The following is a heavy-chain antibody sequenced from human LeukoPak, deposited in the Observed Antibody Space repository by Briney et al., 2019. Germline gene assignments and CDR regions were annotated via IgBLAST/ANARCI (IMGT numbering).Heavy chain of an antibody. Sequence: VASVKISCKASGYSFNDHHILWVRQAHGQGLEWMGWIHPNGRDTKYAQKFQGRMTMTTDTSITTAYMELNRVTSDDTAIYYCSGHYGPGPVWGQGTLVTASS. CDR1: GYSFNDHH. V-gene: IGHV1-2*02. D-gene: IGHD3-10*01. CDR3: SGHYGPGPV. J-gene: IGHJ4*02. CDR2: IHPNGRDT.